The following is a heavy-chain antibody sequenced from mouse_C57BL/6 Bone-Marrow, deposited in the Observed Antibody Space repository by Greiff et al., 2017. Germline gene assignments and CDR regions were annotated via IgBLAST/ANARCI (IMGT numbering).Heavy chain of an antibody. Sequence: QVQLQQSGAELVKPGASVKLSCKASGYTFTSYWMHWVKQRPGQGLEWIGMIHPNSGSTNYNEKFKSKATLTVDKSSSTAYMQLSSLTSEDSAVYYCAIYYDYGAWFGYWGQGTMVTVSA. V-gene: IGHV1-64*01. CDR2: IHPNSGST. CDR1: GYTFTSYW. J-gene: IGHJ3*01. D-gene: IGHD2-4*01. CDR3: AIYYDYGAWFGY.